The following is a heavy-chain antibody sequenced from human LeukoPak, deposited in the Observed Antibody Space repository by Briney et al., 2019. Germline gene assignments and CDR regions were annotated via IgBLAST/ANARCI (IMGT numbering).Heavy chain of an antibody. CDR2: INPNSGGT. D-gene: IGHD6-19*01. Sequence: GASVKVSCKASGYTFTGYYMHWVRQAPGQGLEWMGWINPNSGGTNYAQKFQGRVTMTRDTSISTAYMELSRLRSDDTALYYCARYHPPGIAVAGKAGCFDYWGQGTLVTVSS. J-gene: IGHJ4*02. CDR3: ARYHPPGIAVAGKAGCFDY. V-gene: IGHV1-2*02. CDR1: GYTFTGYY.